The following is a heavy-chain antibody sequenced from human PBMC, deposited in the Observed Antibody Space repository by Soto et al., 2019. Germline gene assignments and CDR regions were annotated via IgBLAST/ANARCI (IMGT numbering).Heavy chain of an antibody. CDR2: IYGDDDK. CDR1: GFSLKTSGVG. CDR3: AHYGDYNWFDP. Sequence: QITLKESGPTMVKPTQTLTLTCTFSGFSLKTSGVGVGWIRQPPGKALEWLAVIYGDDDKRYSPSLKSRLTITKATSKNQVVLTMAHMDPVDTATYFCAHYGDYNWFDPWGQGTLVTVSS. V-gene: IGHV2-5*02. D-gene: IGHD4-17*01. J-gene: IGHJ5*02.